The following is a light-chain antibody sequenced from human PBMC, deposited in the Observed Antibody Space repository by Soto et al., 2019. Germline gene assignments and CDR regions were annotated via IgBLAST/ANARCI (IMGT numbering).Light chain of an antibody. CDR1: QALNTR. CDR3: QQRSNWPYT. V-gene: IGKV3D-11*01. J-gene: IGKJ2*01. CDR2: LTS. Sequence: EIVLTQSPATLSAFPGDRVTLSCRASQALNTRLAWYQHKPGQAPRLLIYLTSNRAAGVPARFSAWGSETDFTLTISSLEPEDFAVYYCQQRSNWPYTFGQWTKVDTK.